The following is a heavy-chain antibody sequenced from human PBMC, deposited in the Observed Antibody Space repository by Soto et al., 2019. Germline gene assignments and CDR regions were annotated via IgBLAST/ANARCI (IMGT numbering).Heavy chain of an antibody. Sequence: SAFSEFTFIDQYMDLVRHSPGKGLEWVGRSRNRVNNFSTAYAASVQGRFTISRDESKNTVYMQMHSLKTDDTAVYYCSSVDPSAKSNDYWGQGTLVTVSS. D-gene: IGHD2-15*01. CDR2: SRNRVNNFST. J-gene: IGHJ4*02. CDR3: SSVDPSAKSNDY. V-gene: IGHV3-72*01. CDR1: EFTFIDQY.